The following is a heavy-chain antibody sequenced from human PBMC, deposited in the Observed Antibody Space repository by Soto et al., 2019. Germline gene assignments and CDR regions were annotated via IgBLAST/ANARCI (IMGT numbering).Heavy chain of an antibody. CDR3: ARDRSLSGTTGTTNVFAFDI. D-gene: IGHD1-1*01. Sequence: ASVKVSCKASGYTFTSYDINWVRQATGQGLEWMGWMNPNSGNTGYAQKFQGWVTMTRDTSISTAYMELSRLRSDDTAVYYCARDRSLSGTTGTTNVFAFDIWGQGTMVTVSS. CDR2: MNPNSGNT. V-gene: IGHV1-8*01. J-gene: IGHJ3*02. CDR1: GYTFTSYD.